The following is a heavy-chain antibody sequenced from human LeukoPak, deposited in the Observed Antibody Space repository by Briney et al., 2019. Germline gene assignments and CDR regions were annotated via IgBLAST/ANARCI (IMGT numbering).Heavy chain of an antibody. CDR1: GGSISSFF. CDR3: ARESGGAFDI. V-gene: IGHV4-59*01. D-gene: IGHD3-16*01. J-gene: IGHJ3*02. CDR2: IYNSVST. Sequence: PSETLSLTCTVSGGSISSFFWSWTRHPPGKGLEWSGYIYNSVSTKYNPPLKSRVTISVDTSKNQFSLKRSSVTAADTAVYYCARESGGAFDIWGQGTMVTVSS.